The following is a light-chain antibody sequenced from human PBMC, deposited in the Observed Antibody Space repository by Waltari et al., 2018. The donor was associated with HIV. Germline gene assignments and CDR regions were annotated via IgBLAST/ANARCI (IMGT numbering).Light chain of an antibody. CDR3: MQSLQTPLT. CDR1: VRLLHGSGFTY. CDR2: LGS. Sequence: DIVMTQSPLSLSVSPGESASIPCRSTVRLLHGSGFTYLDWYLQKPGQSPELLIYLGSHRASEVPDRFSGGGSGTDFTLEISRVEPEDVGVYFCMQSLQTPLTFGGGTKVEIK. V-gene: IGKV2-28*01. J-gene: IGKJ4*01.